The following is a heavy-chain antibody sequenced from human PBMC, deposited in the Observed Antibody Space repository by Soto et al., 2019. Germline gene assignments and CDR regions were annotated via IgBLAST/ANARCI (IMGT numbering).Heavy chain of an antibody. Sequence: SETLSLTCAVYGGSFSGYYWSWIRQPPGKGLEWIGEINHSGSTNYNPSLKSRVTISVDTSKNQFSLKLSSVTAADTAVYYCASPVAGSYYDFWSGYVSYFDYWGQGTLVTVSS. D-gene: IGHD3-3*01. CDR3: ASPVAGSYYDFWSGYVSYFDY. CDR1: GGSFSGYY. V-gene: IGHV4-34*01. CDR2: INHSGST. J-gene: IGHJ4*02.